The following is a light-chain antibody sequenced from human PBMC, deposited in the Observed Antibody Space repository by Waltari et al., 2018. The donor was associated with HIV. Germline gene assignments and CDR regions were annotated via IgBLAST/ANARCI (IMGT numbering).Light chain of an antibody. CDR3: AAWDDSLNGVV. V-gene: IGLV1-44*01. Sequence: QSVLTQPPSASGTPGQRVTISCSGSSSNIGSNTVNWYQQLPGTAPKLLIHSNNQRPSGVPDRFSGSKSGTSASLAISGLQSEDEADYYCAAWDDSLNGVVFGGGTKLTVL. CDR1: SSNIGSNT. CDR2: SNN. J-gene: IGLJ2*01.